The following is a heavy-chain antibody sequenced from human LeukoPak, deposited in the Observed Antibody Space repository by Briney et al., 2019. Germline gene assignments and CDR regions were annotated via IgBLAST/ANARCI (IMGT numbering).Heavy chain of an antibody. CDR3: AREVVPAAHFDY. D-gene: IGHD2-2*01. J-gene: IGHJ4*02. V-gene: IGHV1-2*02. CDR1: GYTFTGYY. CDR2: INPNSGGT. Sequence: ASVKVSCKASGYTFTGYYMHWVRQAPGQGLEWMGWINPNSGGTNYAQKFQGRVTMTRDTSISTAYMELSRLRSDDTAVYYCAREVVPAAHFDYWGQGTLVTASS.